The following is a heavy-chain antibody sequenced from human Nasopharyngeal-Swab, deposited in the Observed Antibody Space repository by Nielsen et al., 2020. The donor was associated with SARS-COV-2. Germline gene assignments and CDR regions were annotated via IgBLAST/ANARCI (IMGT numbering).Heavy chain of an antibody. CDR1: GFTFNNYN. CDR2: ISRRSSYI. V-gene: IGHV3-21*01. CDR3: ARDGLDYDFWSAYFMDV. J-gene: IGHJ6*02. Sequence: GESLKISCAASGFTFNNYNFNWVRQPPGKGLEWVPSISRRSSYIYYADSVKGRFTISRDNAKNSLYLQMNSLRAEDTAVYYCARDGLDYDFWSAYFMDVWGQGTTVTVSS. D-gene: IGHD3-3*01.